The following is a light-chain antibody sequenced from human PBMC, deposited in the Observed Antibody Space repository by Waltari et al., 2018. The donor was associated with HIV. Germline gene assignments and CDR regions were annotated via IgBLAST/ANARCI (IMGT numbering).Light chain of an antibody. V-gene: IGLV2-23*02. Sequence: QSALAQPTSVSGSPGKSSHVYCTGTRSYVVSCTLVPWYQQNPDKAPKLMIYEVSKRPSGVSNRLSCSKSGNTAFLTSSGLQAEDEAAYYCGSYAGSSTLIFGGGTKLTVL. CDR3: GSYAGSSTLI. J-gene: IGLJ2*01. CDR1: RSYVVSCTL. CDR2: EVS.